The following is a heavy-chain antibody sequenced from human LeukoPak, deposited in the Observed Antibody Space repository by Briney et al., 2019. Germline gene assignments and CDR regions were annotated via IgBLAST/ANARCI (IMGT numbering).Heavy chain of an antibody. CDR3: TIMHGYYDGSGYWVQ. D-gene: IGHD3-22*01. CDR2: ITTTGAIT. V-gene: IGHV3-23*01. Sequence: PGGSLRLSCAASGFTFGSYGMSWVRQAPGKGLEWVSFITTTGAITSYADSVKGRFTISRDNLRNTLYMQMNGLRDEDTALYYCTIMHGYYDGSGYWVQWGQGTLVTVSS. CDR1: GFTFGSYG. J-gene: IGHJ4*02.